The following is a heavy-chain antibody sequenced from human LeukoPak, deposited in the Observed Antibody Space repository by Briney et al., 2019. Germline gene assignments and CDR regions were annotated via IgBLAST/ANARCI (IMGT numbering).Heavy chain of an antibody. CDR2: ISSSSSYI. J-gene: IGHJ6*03. D-gene: IGHD3-10*01. V-gene: IGHV3-21*04. CDR1: GFTFSSYS. Sequence: GGSLRLSCAASGFTFSSYSMNWVRQAPGKGLEWVSSISSSSSYIYYADSVKGRFTISRDNAKNSLYLQMNSLRAEDTAVYYCARDLFYYGSGSYYRKSGAYYYMDVWGKGTTVTVSS. CDR3: ARDLFYYGSGSYYRKSGAYYYMDV.